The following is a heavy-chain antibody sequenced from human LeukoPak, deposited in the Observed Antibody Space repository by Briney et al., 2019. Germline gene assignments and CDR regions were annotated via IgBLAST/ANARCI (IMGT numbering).Heavy chain of an antibody. CDR3: AREDAGSWYVRYYYYYMDV. Sequence: PGRSLRLSCAASRFTFRNYAMHWVRQAPGKGLEWVAVISSDGTNKDYADSVKGRFSISRDNSKNTLYLQMNRLRADDTAVYYCAREDAGSWYVRYYYYYMDVWGKGTTVTVSS. D-gene: IGHD6-13*01. CDR1: RFTFRNYA. V-gene: IGHV3-30*04. CDR2: ISSDGTNK. J-gene: IGHJ6*03.